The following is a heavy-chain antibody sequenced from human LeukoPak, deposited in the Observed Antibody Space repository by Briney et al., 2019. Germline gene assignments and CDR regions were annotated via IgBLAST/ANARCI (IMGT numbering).Heavy chain of an antibody. D-gene: IGHD2-15*01. CDR3: AKDRAAVAYDAFDI. V-gene: IGHV3-9*01. CDR1: GFTFDDYA. Sequence: GGSLRLSCAASGFTFDDYAMHWVRQAPGKGLEWVSGISWNSGSIGYADSVKGRFTISRDNAKNSLYLQMNGLRAEDTALYYCAKDRAAVAYDAFDIWGQGTMVTVSS. CDR2: ISWNSGSI. J-gene: IGHJ3*02.